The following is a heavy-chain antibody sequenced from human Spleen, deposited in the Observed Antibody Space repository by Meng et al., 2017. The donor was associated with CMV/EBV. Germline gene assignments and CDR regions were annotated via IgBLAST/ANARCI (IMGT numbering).Heavy chain of an antibody. D-gene: IGHD6-19*01. CDR3: ALYSSGWYP. V-gene: IGHV1-46*03. CDR1: GITFTIYY. CDR2: INPSGGST. J-gene: IGHJ5*02. Sequence: ASVKVSCKASGITFTIYYIHWVRQAPGQGLEWMGIINPSGGSTNYAQKFQGRVTMTRDTSTSTVYLELNSLKSEYTAVYYCALYSSGWYPWGQGTLVTVSS.